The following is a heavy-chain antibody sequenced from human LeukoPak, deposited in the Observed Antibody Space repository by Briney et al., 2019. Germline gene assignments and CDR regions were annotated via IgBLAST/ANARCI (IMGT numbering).Heavy chain of an antibody. J-gene: IGHJ5*02. CDR2: INPNSGGT. D-gene: IGHD6-13*01. CDR1: GYTFTSYD. CDR3: ARAFRSRGWVAAASNWFDP. Sequence: ASVKVFCKASGYTFTSYDINWVRQATGQGLEWMGWINPNSGGTNYAQKFQGRVTMTRDTSISTAYMELSRLRSDDTAVYYCARAFRSRGWVAAASNWFDPWGQGTLVTVSS. V-gene: IGHV1-2*02.